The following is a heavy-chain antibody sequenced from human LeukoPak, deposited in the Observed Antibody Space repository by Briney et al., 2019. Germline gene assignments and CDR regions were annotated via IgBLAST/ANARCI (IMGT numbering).Heavy chain of an antibody. CDR3: AANSADYNTLGSSYKV. CDR2: ISYSGTT. D-gene: IGHD3-10*01. V-gene: IGHV4-39*01. CDR1: SASLTSSPYF. J-gene: IGHJ4*02. Sequence: SETLSLTCTVSSASLTSSPYFWGWLRQSPGTGLEWIGSISYSGTTYYNPSLKSRVTISVDTSKNQFSLKLNSVTAADTAVFYCAANSADYNTLGSSYKVWGQGTLVTVSS.